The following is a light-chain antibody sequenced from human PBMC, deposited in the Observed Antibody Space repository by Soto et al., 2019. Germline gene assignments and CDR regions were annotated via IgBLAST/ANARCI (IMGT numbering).Light chain of an antibody. V-gene: IGKV3-11*01. CDR1: QSVSSY. CDR2: DAY. CDR3: QQRSNWPPMK. J-gene: IGKJ1*01. Sequence: EIVLTQSPATLSLSPVERATLSCRASQSVSSYLAWYQQKPGQAPRLLIYDAYNRATGIPDRFSGSGSWTDFTLTISSLEPEDFAVYYCQQRSNWPPMKFGQGTKVEIK.